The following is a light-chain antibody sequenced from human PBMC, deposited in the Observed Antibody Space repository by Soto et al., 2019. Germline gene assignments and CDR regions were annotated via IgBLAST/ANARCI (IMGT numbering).Light chain of an antibody. V-gene: IGKV3-15*01. J-gene: IGKJ4*01. Sequence: EIVMTQSPATLSVSPGERATLSCRASQSVSGNLAWYQQKPGQAPRLLIYGASTRATGIPARFSGSASGTEFTLTISSLQSEDFAVYYCQQDNNWPPLTFGGGTKVEIK. CDR2: GAS. CDR1: QSVSGN. CDR3: QQDNNWPPLT.